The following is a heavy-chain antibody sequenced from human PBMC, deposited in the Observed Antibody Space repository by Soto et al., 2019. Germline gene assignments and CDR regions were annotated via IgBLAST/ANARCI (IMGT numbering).Heavy chain of an antibody. CDR1: GFTFSSYW. Sequence: EVQLVESGGGLVQPGGSLRLSCAASGFTFSSYWMSWVRQAPGKGLEWVANIKQDGSEKYYVDSVKGRFTISRDNAKNSLYLQMNSLRAEDTAVYYCARDLGYSSSWYVRYGMDVWDQGTTVTVSS. CDR2: IKQDGSEK. D-gene: IGHD6-13*01. J-gene: IGHJ6*02. CDR3: ARDLGYSSSWYVRYGMDV. V-gene: IGHV3-7*01.